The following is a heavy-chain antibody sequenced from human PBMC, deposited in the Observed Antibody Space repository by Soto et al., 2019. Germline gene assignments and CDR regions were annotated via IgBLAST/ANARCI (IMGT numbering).Heavy chain of an antibody. V-gene: IGHV4-34*01. D-gene: IGHD2-15*01. CDR3: ARTQHPYCSGGSCSYYYGMDV. J-gene: IGHJ6*02. CDR1: GGSFSGYY. Sequence: PSETLSLICAVYGGSFSGYYWSWIRQPPGKGLEWIGEINHSGSTNYNPSLKSRVTISVDTSKNQFSLKLSSVTAADTAVYYCARTQHPYCSGGSCSYYYGMDVWGQGTTVTVSS. CDR2: INHSGST.